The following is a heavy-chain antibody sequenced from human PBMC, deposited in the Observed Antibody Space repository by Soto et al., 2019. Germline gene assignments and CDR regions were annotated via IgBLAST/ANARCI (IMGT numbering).Heavy chain of an antibody. V-gene: IGHV4-30-4*01. CDR2: IYFSGSS. CDR3: ARDKPDFATIDL. Sequence: TSETLSLTCTVSGGSINNGDYYWSWIRQPPGKGLEWIGYIYFSGSSFYNPSLKSRVTISLDMSKNQFSLKVRSVTGADTAVYYCARDKPDFATIDLWGQGTLVTVSS. D-gene: IGHD5-12*01. J-gene: IGHJ5*02. CDR1: GGSINNGDYY.